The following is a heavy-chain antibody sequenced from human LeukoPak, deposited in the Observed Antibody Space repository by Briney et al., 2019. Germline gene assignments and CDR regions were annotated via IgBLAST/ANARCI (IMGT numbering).Heavy chain of an antibody. Sequence: PGGSLRLSCAVSGFTVSGNYMSWVRQAPGKGLEWVSLIYSGGTTYYADSVKGRFTISRDNSKNTLYLQMNSLRAEDTAVYYCARRAGGYSPPYDYWGQGILVTVSS. CDR2: IYSGGTT. CDR3: ARRAGGYSPPYDY. D-gene: IGHD4-23*01. CDR1: GFTVSGNY. V-gene: IGHV3-53*01. J-gene: IGHJ4*02.